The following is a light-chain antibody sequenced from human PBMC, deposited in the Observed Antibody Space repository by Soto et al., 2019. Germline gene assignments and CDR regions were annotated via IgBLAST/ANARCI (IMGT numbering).Light chain of an antibody. CDR3: QQYNSYPWT. CDR2: KAS. V-gene: IGKV1-5*03. CDR1: QSISSW. Sequence: DIQITQSPSTLSASLGGRVTITCRASQSISSWLAWYQQKPGKAPKLLIYKASSLESGVPSRFSGSGSGTEFTLTISSLQPDDFATYYCQQYNSYPWTFGQGTKVDIK. J-gene: IGKJ1*01.